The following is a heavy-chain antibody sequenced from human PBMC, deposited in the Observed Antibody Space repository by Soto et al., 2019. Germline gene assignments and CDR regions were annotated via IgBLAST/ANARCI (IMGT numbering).Heavy chain of an antibody. CDR3: ARGRYCLTGRCFPNWFDS. Sequence: SETLSLTCSVSGDSISTVDYFWAWIRQPPXQALEYIGYIYKSTTTYYNPSFESRVAISLDTSKSQFSLTVTSVTAADTAVYFCARGRYCLTGRCFPNWFDSWGQGALVTVSS. V-gene: IGHV4-30-4*01. CDR1: GDSISTVDYF. D-gene: IGHD2-15*01. CDR2: IYKSTTT. J-gene: IGHJ5*01.